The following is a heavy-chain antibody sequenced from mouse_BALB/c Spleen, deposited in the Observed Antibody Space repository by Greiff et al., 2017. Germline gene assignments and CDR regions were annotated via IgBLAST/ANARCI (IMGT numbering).Heavy chain of an antibody. CDR1: GFTFSSYA. D-gene: IGHD1-1*02. V-gene: IGHV5-6-5*01. Sequence: EVMVVESGGGLVKPGGSLKLSCAASGFTFSSYAMSWVRQTPEKRLEWVASISSGGSTYYSDSVKGRFTISRDNARNILYLQMSRLRSEDTAMYYCARGRVGYFDYWGQGTTLTVSS. J-gene: IGHJ2*01. CDR3: ARGRVGYFDY. CDR2: ISSGGST.